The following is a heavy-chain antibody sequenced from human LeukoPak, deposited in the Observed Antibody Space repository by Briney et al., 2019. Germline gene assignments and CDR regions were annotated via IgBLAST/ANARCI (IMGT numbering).Heavy chain of an antibody. D-gene: IGHD6-13*01. CDR3: VRKRSNWPFDY. V-gene: IGHV1-18*01. J-gene: IGHJ4*02. Sequence: GASAKVSCKASGYTFTSYGISWVRQAPGQGLEWMGWVSAYTGNTNYAQNLQGRVTMTTDSSTSTAYMELRSLRSDDTAVYYCVRKRSNWPFDYWGQGTLVTVSS. CDR1: GYTFTSYG. CDR2: VSAYTGNT.